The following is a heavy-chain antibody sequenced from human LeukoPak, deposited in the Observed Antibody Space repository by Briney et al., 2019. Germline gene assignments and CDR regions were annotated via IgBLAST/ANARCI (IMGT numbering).Heavy chain of an antibody. J-gene: IGHJ4*02. CDR1: GYSIGSGHY. Sequence: SETLSLTCTVSGYSIGSGHYWAWIRQPPGKGLEWIGYIYYSGSTYYNPSLKSRVTISVDTSKNQFSLKLSSVTAADTAVYYCARDSKYSSSPGLGYWGQGTLVTVSS. D-gene: IGHD6-6*01. CDR2: IYYSGST. V-gene: IGHV4-38-2*02. CDR3: ARDSKYSSSPGLGY.